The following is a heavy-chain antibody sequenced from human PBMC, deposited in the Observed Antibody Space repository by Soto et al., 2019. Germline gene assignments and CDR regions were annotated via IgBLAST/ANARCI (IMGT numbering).Heavy chain of an antibody. CDR1: GGSISSYY. V-gene: IGHV4-59*01. D-gene: IGHD3-10*01. Sequence: SSETLSLTCTVSGGSISSYYWSWIRQPPGKGLEWIGYIYYSGSTNYNPSLKSRVTISVDTSKNQFSLKLSSVTAADTAVYYCARSGWFGELLYYYYGMDVWGQGTTVTV. CDR3: ARSGWFGELLYYYYGMDV. CDR2: IYYSGST. J-gene: IGHJ6*02.